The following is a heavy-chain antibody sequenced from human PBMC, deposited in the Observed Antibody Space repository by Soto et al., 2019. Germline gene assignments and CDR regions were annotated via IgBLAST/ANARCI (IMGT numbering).Heavy chain of an antibody. D-gene: IGHD3-22*01. CDR1: GGTISSCA. Sequence: SVKLCCEESGGTISSCARSWVRQAPGQGLEWMGGIIPIFGTANYAQKFQGRVTITADESTSTAYMELTSLRSEDTAVYYCARDFSMVVVAPGYWGQGTLVTVSS. V-gene: IGHV1-69*13. CDR3: ARDFSMVVVAPGY. J-gene: IGHJ4*02. CDR2: IIPIFGTA.